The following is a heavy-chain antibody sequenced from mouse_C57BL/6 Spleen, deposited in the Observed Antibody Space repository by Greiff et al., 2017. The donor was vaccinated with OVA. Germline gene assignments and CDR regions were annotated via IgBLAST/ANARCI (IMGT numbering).Heavy chain of an antibody. D-gene: IGHD1-1*01. CDR3: ARDQGYGSKHYYFDY. Sequence: VQLQQSGGGLVKPGGSLKLSCAASGFTFSSYAMSWVRQTPEKRLEWVATISDGGSYTYYPDNVKGRFTISRDNAKNNLYLQMSHLKSEDTAMYYCARDQGYGSKHYYFDYWGQGTTLTVSS. CDR1: GFTFSSYA. CDR2: ISDGGSYT. V-gene: IGHV5-4*01. J-gene: IGHJ2*01.